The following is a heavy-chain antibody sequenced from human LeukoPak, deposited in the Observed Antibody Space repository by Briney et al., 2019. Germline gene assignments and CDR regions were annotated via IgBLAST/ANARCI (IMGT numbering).Heavy chain of an antibody. V-gene: IGHV6-1*01. D-gene: IGHD6-19*01. CDR3: GRAGHGSHWFDP. CDR2: TWYMSKWKT. CDR1: GDSVSSNSAA. Sequence: SQTLSLTCAISGDSVSSNSAAWNWIRQSPSRGLEWLGRTWYMSKWKTEYAVSVESRIAINPDTSKNQFSLQLSSVTPEDTAVYYCGRAGHGSHWFDPWGQGTPVTVSS. J-gene: IGHJ5*02.